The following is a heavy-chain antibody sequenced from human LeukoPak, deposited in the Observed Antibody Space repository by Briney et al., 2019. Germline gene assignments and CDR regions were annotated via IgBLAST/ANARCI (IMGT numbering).Heavy chain of an antibody. J-gene: IGHJ4*02. CDR1: GFPFSSYW. Sequence: PGGSLRLSCAASGFPFSSYWMHWARQAPGKGLEWVSYISSSGSTIHYADSVKGRFTISRDNAKNSLYLQMNSLRAEDTAVYYCARGSRWLLRDWGQGTLVSVSS. D-gene: IGHD5-24*01. CDR3: ARGSRWLLRD. V-gene: IGHV3-48*04. CDR2: ISSSGSTI.